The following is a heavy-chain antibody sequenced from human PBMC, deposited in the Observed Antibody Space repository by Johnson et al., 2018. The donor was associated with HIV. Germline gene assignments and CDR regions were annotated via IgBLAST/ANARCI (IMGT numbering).Heavy chain of an antibody. CDR3: ARVGDGSGYYFDAFDI. Sequence: QMLLVESGGGLAKPAWSPRLSCAASQFTFSSHYMTCVRQAPGKGLEWVSYISSSGSTIYYADSVKGRFTISRDNAKNSLYLQMNSLRAEDTAVYYCARVGDGSGYYFDAFDIWGQGTMVTVSS. CDR2: ISSSGSTI. CDR1: QFTFSSHY. V-gene: IGHV3-11*04. J-gene: IGHJ3*02. D-gene: IGHD3-22*01.